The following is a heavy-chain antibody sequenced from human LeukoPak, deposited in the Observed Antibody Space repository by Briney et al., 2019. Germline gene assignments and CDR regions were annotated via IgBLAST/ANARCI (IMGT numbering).Heavy chain of an antibody. Sequence: GGSLRLSCAASGFTFRSHWMNWVRQAPGKGLEWVANIKHGGSEKYYVDSVKGRFTISRDNAKNSLYLQMNSLRAEDTAAYYCARGDENYYGSGSQDYWGQGTLVTVSS. CDR3: ARGDENYYGSGSQDY. CDR1: GFTFRSHW. CDR2: IKHGGSEK. J-gene: IGHJ4*02. D-gene: IGHD3-10*01. V-gene: IGHV3-7*01.